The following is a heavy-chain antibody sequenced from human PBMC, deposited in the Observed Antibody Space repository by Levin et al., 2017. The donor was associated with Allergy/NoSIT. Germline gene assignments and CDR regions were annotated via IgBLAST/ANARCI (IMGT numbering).Heavy chain of an antibody. D-gene: IGHD3-22*01. CDR2: IIPVLGAT. J-gene: IGHJ4*02. V-gene: IGHV1-69*08. CDR1: GGSFTSYP. CDR3: AREPGSTNYYDSSGYRTDYYFHY. Sequence: SVKVSCRTSGGSFTSYPINWVRQAPGQGLEWVGRIIPVLGATKSAQKFQDRVAITADTSANTAYMELSGLRSDDTAGYYCAREPGSTNYYDSSGYRTDYYFHYWGQGTLVTVSS.